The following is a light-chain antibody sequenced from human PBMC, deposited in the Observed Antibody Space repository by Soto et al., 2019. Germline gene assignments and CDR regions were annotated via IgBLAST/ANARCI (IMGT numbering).Light chain of an antibody. J-gene: IGLJ3*02. CDR1: RSDVGGYHY. Sequence: QSALTQPRSVSGSPGQSVSISCTGTRSDVGGYHYVSWYQYHPGKAPELIIHDVNKRPSGVPDRFSGSKSGNTASLTISGLQAEDEAEYYCGSYGGSYNLVFGGGTKLTVL. V-gene: IGLV2-11*01. CDR3: GSYGGSYNLV. CDR2: DVN.